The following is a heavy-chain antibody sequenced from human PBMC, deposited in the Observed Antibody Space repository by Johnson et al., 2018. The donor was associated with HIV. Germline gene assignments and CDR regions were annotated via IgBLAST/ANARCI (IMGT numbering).Heavy chain of an antibody. Sequence: VRLVESGGGVIRPGGSLRLSCAASGFTFDNYAMSWVRQAPGKGLEWVSDINWDGGTIDYAGSVKGRFTISRDNAKNSLYLQMNSLRAEDTALYYCAREGGGNLEAFDIWGQGTLVTVSS. CDR3: AREGGGNLEAFDI. V-gene: IGHV3-20*04. CDR2: INWDGGTI. J-gene: IGHJ3*02. D-gene: IGHD4-23*01. CDR1: GFTFDNYA.